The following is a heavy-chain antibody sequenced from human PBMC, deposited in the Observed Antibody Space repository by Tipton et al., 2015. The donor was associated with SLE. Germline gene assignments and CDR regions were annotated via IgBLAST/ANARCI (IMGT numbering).Heavy chain of an antibody. CDR2: MGPNSGNT. J-gene: IGHJ4*02. Sequence: QSGAEVKKPGASVKVSCRASGYSFISYGINWVRQAPRQGLEWMGWMGPNSGNTGYAQKFQGRVTMTRNTSTTTAYMELSSLTSEDTAVYYCTRGPRFTMVQGVEYWGQGTLVTVSS. D-gene: IGHD3-10*01. CDR1: GYSFISYG. CDR3: TRGPRFTMVQGVEY. V-gene: IGHV1-8*01.